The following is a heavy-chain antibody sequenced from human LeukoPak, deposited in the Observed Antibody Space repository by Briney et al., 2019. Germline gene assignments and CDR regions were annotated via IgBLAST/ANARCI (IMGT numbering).Heavy chain of an antibody. J-gene: IGHJ6*02. V-gene: IGHV3-48*03. CDR2: VSSSGSTI. CDR1: GFTFSSYE. D-gene: IGHD2-15*01. Sequence: GGSLRLSCAASGFTFSSYEMNWVRQAPGKGLEWVSYVSSSGSTIYYADSVKGRFTISRDNAKNSLNLQMNSLRAEDTAVYYCARVNIVVVVAAPPYYYGMDVWGQGTTVTVSS. CDR3: ARVNIVVVVAAPPYYYGMDV.